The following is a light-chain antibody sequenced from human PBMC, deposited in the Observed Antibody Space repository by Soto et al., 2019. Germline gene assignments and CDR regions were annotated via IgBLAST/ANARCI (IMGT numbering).Light chain of an antibody. J-gene: IGKJ5*01. CDR1: QDIRSS. CDR2: GAS. CDR3: QQYGGSPAIT. Sequence: EIVMTQTPATLSVSPGERVTLSCRASQDIRSSLAWYQQKPGQAPRHLIYGASSRATGIPDRFRASASGTDFTLTISKLEPEDFAVYFCQQYGGSPAITFGQGTRLEIK. V-gene: IGKV3-20*01.